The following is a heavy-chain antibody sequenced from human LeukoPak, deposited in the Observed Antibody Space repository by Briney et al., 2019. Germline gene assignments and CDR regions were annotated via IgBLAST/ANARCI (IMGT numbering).Heavy chain of an antibody. Sequence: SETLSLTCAVYGGSFSGYYWSWIRQPPGKGLEWIGEINHSGSINYNPSLKSRVTISVDTSKNQFSLKLSSVTAADTAVYYCARLGEGSSWYFDYWGQGTLVTVSS. CDR1: GGSFSGYY. V-gene: IGHV4-34*01. J-gene: IGHJ4*02. CDR3: ARLGEGSSWYFDY. CDR2: INHSGSI. D-gene: IGHD6-13*01.